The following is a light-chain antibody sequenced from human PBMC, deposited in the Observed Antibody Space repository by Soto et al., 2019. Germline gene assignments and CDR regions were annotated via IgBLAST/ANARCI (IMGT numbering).Light chain of an antibody. CDR3: CSYAGSYTYV. CDR1: SSAVGGYNY. Sequence: QSVLTQPRSVSGSPGHSVTISCTGTSSAVGGYNYVSWYQQHPGKAPKLMIYDVSKRPSGVPDRFSGSKSGNTASLTISGLQAEDEADCYCCSYAGSYTYVFGTGTKVTVL. V-gene: IGLV2-11*01. J-gene: IGLJ1*01. CDR2: DVS.